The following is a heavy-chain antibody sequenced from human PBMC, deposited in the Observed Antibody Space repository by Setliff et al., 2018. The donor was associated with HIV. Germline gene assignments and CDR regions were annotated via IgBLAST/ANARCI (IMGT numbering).Heavy chain of an antibody. J-gene: IGHJ6*02. V-gene: IGHV3-7*01. Sequence: LRLSCAASGFTFSSYWMTWVRQAPGRGLEWVANIKDDGSEKNYLDSIKGRFTIFRDNARNSLYLQMTSLRAEDSGVYYCARSPQVTIFGIKIKPPGGPDLWGQGTTVTVSS. D-gene: IGHD3-3*01. CDR3: ARSPQVTIFGIKIKPPGGPDL. CDR2: IKDDGSEK. CDR1: GFTFSSYW.